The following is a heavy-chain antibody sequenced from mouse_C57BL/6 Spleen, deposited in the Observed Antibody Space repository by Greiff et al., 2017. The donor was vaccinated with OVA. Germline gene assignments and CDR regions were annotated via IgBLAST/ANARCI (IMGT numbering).Heavy chain of an antibody. CDR3: TRDPNYLWYFDV. CDR2: ISSGGDYI. J-gene: IGHJ1*03. D-gene: IGHD1-1*01. V-gene: IGHV5-9-1*02. Sequence: EVKVEESGEGLVKPGGSLKLSCAASGFTFSSYAMSWVRQTPEKRLEWVAYISSGGDYIYYADTVKGRFTISRDNARNTLYLQMSSLKSEDTAMYYCTRDPNYLWYFDVWGTGTTVTVSS. CDR1: GFTFSSYA.